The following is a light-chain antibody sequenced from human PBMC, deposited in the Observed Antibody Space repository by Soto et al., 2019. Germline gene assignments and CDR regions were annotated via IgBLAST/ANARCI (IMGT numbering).Light chain of an antibody. CDR3: GSYTTSSNYV. CDR2: DVS. CDR1: SSDVGAYNY. J-gene: IGLJ1*01. Sequence: QSALTQPASVSGSPGQSITISCTGTSSDVGAYNYVSWYQQHPGKAPKLMIYDVSHRPSGVSHRFSGSKSGNTASLTISGLQAEDEADYYCGSYTTSSNYVFGTGTKSPS. V-gene: IGLV2-14*01.